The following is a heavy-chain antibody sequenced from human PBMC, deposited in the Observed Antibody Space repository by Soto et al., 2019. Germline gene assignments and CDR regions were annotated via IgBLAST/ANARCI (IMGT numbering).Heavy chain of an antibody. V-gene: IGHV4-59*01. Sequence: SETLSLTCTVSAGSISNDYWFWIRQPPGRGLEWIGYIYYSGNTNYNPSLKSRVTISVDRSKNQFSLKLRSVTAADTAFYYCARGRKWYYFDYWGQGTLVTVSS. CDR1: AGSISNDY. CDR2: IYYSGNT. CDR3: ARGRKWYYFDY. D-gene: IGHD2-8*01. J-gene: IGHJ4*02.